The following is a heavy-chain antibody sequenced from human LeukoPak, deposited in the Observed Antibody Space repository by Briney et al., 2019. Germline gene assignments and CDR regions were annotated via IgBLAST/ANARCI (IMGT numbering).Heavy chain of an antibody. V-gene: IGHV4-59*01. D-gene: IGHD6-19*01. CDR3: ARDSGWYPGYFDY. CDR2: IYYSGST. J-gene: IGHJ4*02. Sequence: SETLSLTCTVSSGSISSYYWSWIRQPPGKGLEWIGYIYYSGSTNYNPSLKSRVTISVDTSKNQFSLKLSSVTAADTAVYYCARDSGWYPGYFDYWGQGTLVTVSS. CDR1: SGSISSYY.